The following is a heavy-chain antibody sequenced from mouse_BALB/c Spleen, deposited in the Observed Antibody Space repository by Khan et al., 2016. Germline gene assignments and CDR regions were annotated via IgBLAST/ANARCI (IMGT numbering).Heavy chain of an antibody. V-gene: IGHV9-1*02. J-gene: IGHJ4*01. CDR3: TGRCLLGLYYAMDY. D-gene: IGHD2-1*01. CDR1: GYNFKNYG. CDR2: IKTYTVES. Sequence: QIQMVQPGPELKKPGETVKISCKVSGYNFKNYGMNWVKQAPGKGLKWMGWIKTYTVESTYADDFKGRFAFSLEASASTAYLQINNLKIEDMATYFDTGRCLLGLYYAMDYWGQGTSVTVSS.